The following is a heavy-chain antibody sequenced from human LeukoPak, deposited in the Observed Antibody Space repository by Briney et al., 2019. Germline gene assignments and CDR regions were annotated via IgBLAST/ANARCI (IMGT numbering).Heavy chain of an antibody. D-gene: IGHD3-16*01. CDR2: ISWNSGSI. Sequence: GGSLRLSCAASGFTFSSYGMHWVRQAPGKGLEWVSGISWNSGSIGYADSVKGRFTISRDNAKNSLYLQMNSLRAEDTALYYCAKDQGALGDAFDIWGQGTMVTVSS. J-gene: IGHJ3*02. CDR3: AKDQGALGDAFDI. V-gene: IGHV3-9*01. CDR1: GFTFSSYG.